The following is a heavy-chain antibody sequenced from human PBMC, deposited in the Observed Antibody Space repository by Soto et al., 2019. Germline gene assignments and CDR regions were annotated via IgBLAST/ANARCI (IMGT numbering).Heavy chain of an antibody. CDR3: AGYYYGSGSYPTPFDY. J-gene: IGHJ4*02. Sequence: QVQLVQSGAEVKKPGSSVKVSCKASGGTFSSYAISWVRQAPGQGLEWMGGIIPIFGTANYAQKFQGRVTITADESTSPAYMELSSLRSEDTAVYYCAGYYYGSGSYPTPFDYWGQGTLVTVSS. D-gene: IGHD3-10*01. CDR1: GGTFSSYA. V-gene: IGHV1-69*01. CDR2: IIPIFGTA.